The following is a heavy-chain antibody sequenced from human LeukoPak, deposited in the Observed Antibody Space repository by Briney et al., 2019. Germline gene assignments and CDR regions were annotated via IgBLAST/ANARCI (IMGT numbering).Heavy chain of an antibody. CDR1: GGTFSSYA. D-gene: IGHD2-15*01. CDR2: IIPVLGIA. CDR3: ARREGSGPYYYYGMDV. J-gene: IGHJ6*02. Sequence: ASVKVSCKASGGTFSSYAISWVRQAPGQGLEWMGRIIPVLGIANYAQKFQGRVTITADKSTSTAYMELSSLRSEDTAVYYCARREGSGPYYYYGMDVWGQGTTVTVSS. V-gene: IGHV1-69*04.